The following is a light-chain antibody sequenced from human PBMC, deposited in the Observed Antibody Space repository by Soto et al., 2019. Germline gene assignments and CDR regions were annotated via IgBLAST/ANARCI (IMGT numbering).Light chain of an antibody. CDR3: QQYGSSPRGT. V-gene: IGKV3-20*01. Sequence: EIVLSQSPGTLSLSPGERATLSCRASESVSSSSLAWYQQKPGQAPRLLIYAASSRATGIADRFSGSGSGTDFTLTISRLEPEDFAVYYCQQYGSSPRGTFGQGTKVDIK. CDR2: AAS. CDR1: ESVSSSS. J-gene: IGKJ1*01.